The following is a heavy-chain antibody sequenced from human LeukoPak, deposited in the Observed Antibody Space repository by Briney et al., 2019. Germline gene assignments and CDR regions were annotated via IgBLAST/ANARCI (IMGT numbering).Heavy chain of an antibody. CDR3: ANASGGSCYGVCFGY. CDR2: ISYDGSNK. D-gene: IGHD2-15*01. CDR1: GFTFSSYG. J-gene: IGHJ4*02. V-gene: IGHV3-30*18. Sequence: GRSLRLSCAASGFTFSSYGMHWVRQAPGKGLEWVAVISYDGSNKYYADSVKGRFTISRDNSKNTLYLQMNSLRAEDTAVYYCANASGGSCYGVCFGYWGQGTLVTVSS.